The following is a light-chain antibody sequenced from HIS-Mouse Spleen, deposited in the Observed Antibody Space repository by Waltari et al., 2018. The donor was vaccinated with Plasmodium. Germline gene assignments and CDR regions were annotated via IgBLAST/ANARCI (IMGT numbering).Light chain of an antibody. CDR3: CSYAGSSTLV. V-gene: IGLV2-23*01. Sequence: QSALTQPASVSGSPGQSITISCHGTSSDVGSYNLVSWYQQHPGKAPKRMIYEGSKRPSGVSNRFSGSKSGNTASLTISGLQAEDEADYYCCSYAGSSTLVFGGGTKLTVL. CDR1: SSDVGSYNL. J-gene: IGLJ3*02. CDR2: EGS.